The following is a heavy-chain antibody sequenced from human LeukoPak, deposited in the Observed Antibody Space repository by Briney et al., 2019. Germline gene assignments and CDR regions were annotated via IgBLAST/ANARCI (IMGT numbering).Heavy chain of an antibody. J-gene: IGHJ3*02. CDR3: ARAIRDSSSWFDAFDI. CDR1: GFTFSSYS. Sequence: GGSLRLSCAASGFTFSSYSMNWVRQAPGKGLEWVSYISSSSSTIYYADSVKGRFTISRDNAKNSLYLQMNSLRAEDTAVYYCARAIRDSSSWFDAFDIWGQGTMVTVSS. V-gene: IGHV3-48*04. CDR2: ISSSSSTI. D-gene: IGHD6-13*01.